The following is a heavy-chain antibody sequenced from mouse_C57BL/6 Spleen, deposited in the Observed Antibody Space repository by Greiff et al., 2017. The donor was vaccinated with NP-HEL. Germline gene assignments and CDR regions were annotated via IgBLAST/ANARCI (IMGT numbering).Heavy chain of an antibody. D-gene: IGHD4-1*01. Sequence: VKLQQPGAELVMPGASVKLSCKASGYTFTSYWMHWVKQRPGQGLEWIGEIDPSDSYTNYNQKFKGKSTLTVDKSSSTAYMQLSSLTSEDSAVYYCARWELGRDYFDYWGQGTTLTVSS. J-gene: IGHJ2*01. CDR3: ARWELGRDYFDY. CDR1: GYTFTSYW. CDR2: IDPSDSYT. V-gene: IGHV1-69*01.